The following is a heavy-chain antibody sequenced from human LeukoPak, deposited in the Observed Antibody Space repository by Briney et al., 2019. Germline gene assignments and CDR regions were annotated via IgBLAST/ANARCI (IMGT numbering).Heavy chain of an antibody. CDR2: INHSGST. V-gene: IGHV4-34*01. J-gene: IGHJ4*02. CDR1: GGSFSSYY. D-gene: IGHD6-19*01. Sequence: SETLSLTCAVYGGSFSSYYWSWIRQPPGKGLEWIGEINHSGSTNYNPSLKSRVTISVDTSKNQFSLKLSSVTAADTAVYYCARGHRVYSSGWYADYWGQGTLVTVSS. CDR3: ARGHRVYSSGWYADY.